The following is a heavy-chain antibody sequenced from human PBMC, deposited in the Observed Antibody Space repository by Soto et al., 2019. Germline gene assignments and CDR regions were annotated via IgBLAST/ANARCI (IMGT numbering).Heavy chain of an antibody. CDR3: ARVGSRCH. J-gene: IGHJ4*01. Sequence: PWWSLRLTCAASGFTFSSYWMSWVRQPPGKWLEWEANIKQDGSEKYYGASVRGRFTISRDDAKNSLYLQMNSLRAEDTAVYYWARVGSRCHWGHVTLVNVSS. D-gene: IGHD1-26*01. CDR1: GFTFSSYW. V-gene: IGHV3-7*03. CDR2: IKQDGSEK.